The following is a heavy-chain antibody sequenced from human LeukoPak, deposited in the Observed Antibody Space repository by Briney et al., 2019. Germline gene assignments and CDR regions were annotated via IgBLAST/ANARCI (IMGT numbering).Heavy chain of an antibody. CDR3: ARTSGGYYDSSGYYVAEYFQH. J-gene: IGHJ1*01. Sequence: ASVKVSCKASGYTFPSYYMHWVRQAPGQGLEWMGIINPSGGSTSYAQKFQGRVTMTRDTSTSTVYMELSSLRSEDTAVYYCARTSGGYYDSSGYYVAEYFQHWGQGTLVTVSS. CDR1: GYTFPSYY. V-gene: IGHV1-46*01. CDR2: INPSGGST. D-gene: IGHD3-22*01.